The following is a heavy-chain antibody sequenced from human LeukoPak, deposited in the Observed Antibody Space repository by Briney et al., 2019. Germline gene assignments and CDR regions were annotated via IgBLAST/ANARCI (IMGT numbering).Heavy chain of an antibody. J-gene: IGHJ6*03. CDR3: ARSSGYYYMDV. CDR1: GFTFSNYG. CDR2: IRYDGNNK. V-gene: IGHV3-30*02. Sequence: GGSLRLSCAASGFTFSNYGMHWVRQAPGKGLQWVTFIRYDGNNKFYADSVRGRFTISRDNAKSSLYLQMNSLRAEDTAVYYCARSSGYYYMDVWGKGTTVTISS.